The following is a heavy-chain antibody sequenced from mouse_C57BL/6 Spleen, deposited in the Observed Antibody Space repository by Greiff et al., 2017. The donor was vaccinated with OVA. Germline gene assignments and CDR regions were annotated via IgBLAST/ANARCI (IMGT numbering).Heavy chain of an antibody. CDR2: IDPSDSYT. V-gene: IGHV1-59*01. CDR3: ARGGQFRLFDY. Sequence: QVQLQQPGAELVRPGTSVKLSCKASGYTFTSYWMHWVKQRPGQGLEWIGVIDPSDSYTNYNQKFKGKATLTVDTSSRTAYMQLSSLTSEDSAVYYCARGGQFRLFDYWGQGTTLTGSS. D-gene: IGHD3-2*02. J-gene: IGHJ2*01. CDR1: GYTFTSYW.